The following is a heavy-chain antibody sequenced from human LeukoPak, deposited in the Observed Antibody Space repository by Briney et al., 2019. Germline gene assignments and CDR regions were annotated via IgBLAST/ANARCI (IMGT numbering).Heavy chain of an antibody. V-gene: IGHV3-9*01. Sequence: GGSLRLSCAASGFTFDDYAMHWVRQAPGKGLEWVSGISWNSGSIGYADSVKGRFTISRDNAKNSLYLQMNSLRAEDTALYYCAKSDDYGDYTMRYWGQGTPVTVPS. J-gene: IGHJ4*02. CDR3: AKSDDYGDYTMRY. CDR2: ISWNSGSI. D-gene: IGHD4-17*01. CDR1: GFTFDDYA.